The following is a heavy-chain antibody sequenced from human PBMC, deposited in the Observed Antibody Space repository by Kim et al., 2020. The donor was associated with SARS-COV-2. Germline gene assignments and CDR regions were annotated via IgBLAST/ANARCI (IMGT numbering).Heavy chain of an antibody. CDR2: IDPSDSYT. V-gene: IGHV5-10-1*01. D-gene: IGHD4-17*01. CDR3: ARQKHYGDYVEGPDY. J-gene: IGHJ4*02. Sequence: GESLKISCKGSGYSFTSYWISWVRQMPGKGLEWMGRIDPSDSYTNYSPSFQGHVTISADKSISTAYLQWSSLKASDTAMYYCARQKHYGDYVEGPDYWGQGTLVTVSS. CDR1: GYSFTSYW.